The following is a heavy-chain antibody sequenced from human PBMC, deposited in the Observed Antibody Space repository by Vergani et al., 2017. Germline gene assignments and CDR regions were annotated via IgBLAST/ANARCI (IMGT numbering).Heavy chain of an antibody. CDR1: GGSISSYY. CDR2: IYTSGST. D-gene: IGHD5-18*01. J-gene: IGHJ2*01. CDR3: ATTVDTAMDHYWYFDL. V-gene: IGHV4-4*07. Sequence: QVQLQESGPGLVKPSETLSLTCTVSGGSISSYYWSWIRQPAGKGLEWIGRIYTSGSTNYNPSLKSRVTISVDTSKNQVSLKLSSVTAADTAVYYCATTVDTAMDHYWYFDLWGRGTLVTVSS.